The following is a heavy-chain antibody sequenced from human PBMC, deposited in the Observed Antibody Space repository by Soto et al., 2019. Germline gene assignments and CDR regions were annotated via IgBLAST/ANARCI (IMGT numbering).Heavy chain of an antibody. CDR3: ARALILTGYYIHDAFDI. J-gene: IGHJ3*02. CDR1: GGSISSYY. V-gene: IGHV4-59*01. Sequence: SETLSLTCTVSGGSISSYYWSWIRQPPGKGLEWIGYIYYSGSTNYNPSLKSRVTISVDTSKNQFSLKLSSVTAADTAVYYCARALILTGYYIHDAFDIWGQGTMVNVSS. CDR2: IYYSGST. D-gene: IGHD3-9*01.